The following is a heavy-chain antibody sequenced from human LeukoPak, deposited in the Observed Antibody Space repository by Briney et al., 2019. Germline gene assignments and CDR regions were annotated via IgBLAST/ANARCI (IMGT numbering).Heavy chain of an antibody. J-gene: IGHJ4*02. V-gene: IGHV3-21*01. D-gene: IGHD2-15*01. Sequence: PGGSLRLSCTASGFTFMNYNMYWVSQAPGKGLEWVSSISSYSDYIDYADSVKGRFTISRDNAKNSLYLEMTSLRADDTAIYYCARKTVMVAAPFDYWGQGTLVTVSS. CDR2: ISSYSDYI. CDR1: GFTFMNYN. CDR3: ARKTVMVAAPFDY.